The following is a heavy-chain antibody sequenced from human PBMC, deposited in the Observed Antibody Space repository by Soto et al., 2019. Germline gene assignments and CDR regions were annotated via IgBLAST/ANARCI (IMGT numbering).Heavy chain of an antibody. CDR3: ARRARPHFYYLDV. D-gene: IGHD6-6*01. J-gene: IGHJ6*03. CDR2: ISSNGVGT. V-gene: IGHV3-64*01. CDR1: GFTLSGYA. Sequence: EVQLAESGGGLAQPGGSLRLSCAASGFTLSGYAMDWVRQAPGKGLEYVSGISSNGVGTYYANSVQGRFTISRDNSKNTVYLQMGSLRLEDMAVYYCARRARPHFYYLDVWGKGTTVTVFS.